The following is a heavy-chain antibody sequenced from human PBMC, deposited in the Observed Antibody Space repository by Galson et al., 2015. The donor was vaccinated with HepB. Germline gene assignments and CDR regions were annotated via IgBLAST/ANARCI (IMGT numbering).Heavy chain of an antibody. Sequence: SLRLSCAASGFTFTSYRLNWVRQAPGKGLEWVSYISSSSNIYKADSVKGRFNISSDNAKNSQYMLMNSLRAEDTDVYYCARDLAPAAMAQGYYYYGMEVCGQGTTVTVSS. J-gene: IGHJ6*02. D-gene: IGHD2-2*01. CDR3: ARDLAPAAMAQGYYYYGMEV. V-gene: IGHV3-48*01. CDR2: ISSSSNI. CDR1: GFTFTSYR.